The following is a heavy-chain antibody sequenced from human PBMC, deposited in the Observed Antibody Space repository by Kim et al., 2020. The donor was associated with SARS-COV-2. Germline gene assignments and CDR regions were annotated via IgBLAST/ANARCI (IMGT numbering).Heavy chain of an antibody. V-gene: IGHV3-64*01. CDR3: ARDRDYYDSSGGWYFDL. CDR1: GFTFSSFA. J-gene: IGHJ2*01. CDR2: ISSNGGST. Sequence: GGSLRLSCAASGFTFSSFAMHWVRQAPGKGLEYVSAISSNGGSTYYANSVKGRFTISRDNSKNTLYLQMGSLRAEDMAVYYCARDRDYYDSSGGWYFDLWGRGTLVTVSS. D-gene: IGHD3-22*01.